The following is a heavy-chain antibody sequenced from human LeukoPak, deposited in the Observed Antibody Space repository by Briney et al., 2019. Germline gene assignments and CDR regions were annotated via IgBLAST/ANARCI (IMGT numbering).Heavy chain of an antibody. CDR3: ARVVYYESSGYYEY. Sequence: EASVKVSCKASGYTLTDYYMHWVRQAPGQGLEWMGRINPNSGGTNYAQKFQGRVTMTRDTSISTVYMELSRLRSDDTAVYYCARVVYYESSGYYEYWGQGTLVTVSS. J-gene: IGHJ4*02. CDR2: INPNSGGT. D-gene: IGHD3-22*01. CDR1: GYTLTDYY. V-gene: IGHV1-2*06.